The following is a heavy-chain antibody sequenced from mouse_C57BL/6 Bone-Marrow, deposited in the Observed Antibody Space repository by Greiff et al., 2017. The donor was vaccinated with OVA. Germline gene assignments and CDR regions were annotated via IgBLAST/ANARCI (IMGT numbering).Heavy chain of an antibody. V-gene: IGHV1-69*01. CDR2: IDPSDSYT. Sequence: QVQLQQSGAELVMPGASVKLSCKASGYTFTSYWMHWVKQRPGQGLEWIGEIDPSDSYTNYHQKFKGKSTLTVDKSSSTAYMQLSSLTSEDSAVYYCAREAVVATPYAMDYWGQGTSVTVSS. CDR3: AREAVVATPYAMDY. D-gene: IGHD1-1*01. J-gene: IGHJ4*01. CDR1: GYTFTSYW.